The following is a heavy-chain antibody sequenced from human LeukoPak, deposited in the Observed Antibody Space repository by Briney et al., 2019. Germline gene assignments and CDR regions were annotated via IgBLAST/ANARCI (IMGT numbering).Heavy chain of an antibody. J-gene: IGHJ4*02. CDR2: ISGSGSYI. CDR3: ARDLKWLDSFDY. Sequence: PGGSLRLSCAASGFTFSSYWMHWVRQAPGKGLEWVSSISGSGSYIFYADSVKGRFTISRDNAKNSLYLQMDSLRDEDTAVYYCARDLKWLDSFDYWGQGTLVTVSS. CDR1: GFTFSSYW. V-gene: IGHV3-21*01. D-gene: IGHD6-19*01.